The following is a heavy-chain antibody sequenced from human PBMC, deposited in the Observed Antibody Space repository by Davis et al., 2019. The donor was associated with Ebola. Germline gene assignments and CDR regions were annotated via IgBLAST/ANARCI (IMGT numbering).Heavy chain of an antibody. Sequence: ASVKVSCKASGYTFTRYGISWVRQAPGQGLEWMGWISAYNNKTNYEQTFQGRVTVTRDTSTSTVYMELSSLRSEDTAIYYCARNGGYCTSTSCYRLVTWGQGTLVTVSS. J-gene: IGHJ5*02. CDR3: ARNGGYCTSTSCYRLVT. CDR1: GYTFTRYG. CDR2: ISAYNNKT. D-gene: IGHD2-2*01. V-gene: IGHV1-18*04.